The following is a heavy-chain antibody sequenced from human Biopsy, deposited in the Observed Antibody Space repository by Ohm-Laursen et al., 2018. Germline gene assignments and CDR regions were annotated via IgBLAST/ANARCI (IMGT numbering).Heavy chain of an antibody. V-gene: IGHV3-9*01. CDR2: ISWNSGSV. Sequence: SLRLSCVAPGFTFENYAMNWVRQAPGKGLEWVSGISWNSGSVVYADSVKGRFTISRDNAKNSLYLQMHSLRAEDTAFYYCAKASGYSSGWPIDYWGQGNLVTVSS. D-gene: IGHD6-19*01. CDR3: AKASGYSSGWPIDY. J-gene: IGHJ4*02. CDR1: GFTFENYA.